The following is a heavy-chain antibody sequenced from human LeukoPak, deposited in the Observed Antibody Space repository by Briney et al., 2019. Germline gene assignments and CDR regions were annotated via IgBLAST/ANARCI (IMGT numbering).Heavy chain of an antibody. D-gene: IGHD3-22*01. CDR3: ARERYYYDSSGYPIPYNWFDP. Sequence: ASVKVSCKASGYTFTGYYMHWVRQAPGQGLEWMGWINPNSGDTNYAQKLQGRVTMTTDTSTSTAYMELRSLRSDDTAVYYCARERYYYDSSGYPIPYNWFDPWGQGTLVTVSS. V-gene: IGHV1-2*02. CDR2: INPNSGDT. J-gene: IGHJ5*02. CDR1: GYTFTGYY.